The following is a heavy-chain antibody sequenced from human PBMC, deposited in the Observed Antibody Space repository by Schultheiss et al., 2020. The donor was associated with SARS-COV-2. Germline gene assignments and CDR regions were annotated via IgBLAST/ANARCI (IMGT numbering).Heavy chain of an antibody. CDR3: ARGGDDYGDYFWFDP. D-gene: IGHD4-17*01. CDR1: GGSISSYY. CDR2: IYTSGST. J-gene: IGHJ5*02. V-gene: IGHV4-4*07. Sequence: SETLSLTCTVSGGSISSYYWSWNRQPAGKGLEWIGRIYTSGSTNYNPSLKSRVTMSVDTSKNQFSLKLSSVTAADTAVYYCARGGDDYGDYFWFDPWGQGTLVTVSS.